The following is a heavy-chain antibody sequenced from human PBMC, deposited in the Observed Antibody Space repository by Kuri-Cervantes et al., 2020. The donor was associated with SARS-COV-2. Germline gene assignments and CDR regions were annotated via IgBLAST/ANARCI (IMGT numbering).Heavy chain of an antibody. V-gene: IGHV4-30-4*01. D-gene: IGHD3-3*01. J-gene: IGHJ4*02. CDR1: GGSTSSGDYY. Sequence: SETLSLTCTVSGGSTSSGDYYWSWIRQPPGKGLEWIGYIYYSGSTYYNPSLKSRVTISVDTSKNQFSLKLSSVTAADTAVYYCARDYNYYDFWSGYLGFVDWGQGTLVTVSS. CDR3: ARDYNYYDFWSGYLGFVD. CDR2: IYYSGST.